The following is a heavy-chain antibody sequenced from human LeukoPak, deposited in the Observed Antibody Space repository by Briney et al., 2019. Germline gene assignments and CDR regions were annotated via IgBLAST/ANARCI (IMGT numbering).Heavy chain of an antibody. V-gene: IGHV4-34*01. J-gene: IGHJ4*02. CDR2: INHSGST. CDR1: GFTFSNYG. CDR3: ARGPTRYYFDS. Sequence: KPGGSLRLSCAASGFTFSNYGMHWVRQPPGKGLEWIGEINHSGSTNYNPSLKSRVTISVDTSKNQFSLKLTSMTAADTAVYHCARGPTRYYFDSWGQGTLVTVSS.